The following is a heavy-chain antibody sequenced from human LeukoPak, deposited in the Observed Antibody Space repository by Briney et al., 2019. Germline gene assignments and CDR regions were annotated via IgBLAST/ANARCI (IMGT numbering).Heavy chain of an antibody. CDR1: GFTFSSYV. Sequence: GGSLRLSCAASGFTFSSYVMSWVRQAPGKGLEWVSAISPSGDNTYYADSVKGRFTISRGNSKNPLYLQLNSLRAEDAALYYCAKEVPYNNNWLTIDYWGQGTLVTVSS. CDR3: AKEVPYNNNWLTIDY. J-gene: IGHJ4*02. CDR2: ISPSGDNT. D-gene: IGHD1-1*01. V-gene: IGHV3-23*01.